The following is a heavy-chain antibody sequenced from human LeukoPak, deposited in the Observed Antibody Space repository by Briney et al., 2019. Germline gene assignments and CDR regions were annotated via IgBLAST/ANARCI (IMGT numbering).Heavy chain of an antibody. CDR3: ATFRWGVGFEY. J-gene: IGHJ4*02. CDR2: INHSGST. CDR1: GGSFSGYY. V-gene: IGHV4-34*01. D-gene: IGHD3-16*01. Sequence: SETLSLTCAVYGGSFSGYYWTFIRQPPGKGPEWIGEINHSGSTNYNPSLKSRVTISVDTSRNELSLRLNSVTAADTAVYYCATFRWGVGFEYWGQGTLVTVSS.